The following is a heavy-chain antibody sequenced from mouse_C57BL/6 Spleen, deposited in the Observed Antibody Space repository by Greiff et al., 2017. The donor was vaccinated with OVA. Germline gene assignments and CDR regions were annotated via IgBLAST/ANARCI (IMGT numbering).Heavy chain of an antibody. V-gene: IGHV1-55*01. D-gene: IGHD3-2*02. J-gene: IGHJ3*01. CDR2: IYPGSGST. Sequence: VQLQQPGAELVKPGASVKMSCKASGYTFTSYWITWVKQRPGQGLEWIGDIYPGSGSTNYNEKFKSKATMTVDTSSSTAYMQLSSLTSEDSAVYYCASHSSSYAWFAYWGQGTLVTVSA. CDR3: ASHSSSYAWFAY. CDR1: GYTFTSYW.